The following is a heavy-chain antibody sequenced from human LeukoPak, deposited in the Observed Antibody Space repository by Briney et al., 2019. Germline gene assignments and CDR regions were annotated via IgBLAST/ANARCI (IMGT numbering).Heavy chain of an antibody. V-gene: IGHV1-8*03. Sequence: ASVKVSCKASGYTFTSYDINWVRQATGQGLEWMGWMNPNSGNTGYAQKFQGRVTITRNTSISTAYMELSSLRSEDTAVYYCATNPYYYDSSGYKKHDAFDIWGQGTMVTVSS. CDR2: MNPNSGNT. J-gene: IGHJ3*02. CDR1: GYTFTSYD. D-gene: IGHD3-22*01. CDR3: ATNPYYYDSSGYKKHDAFDI.